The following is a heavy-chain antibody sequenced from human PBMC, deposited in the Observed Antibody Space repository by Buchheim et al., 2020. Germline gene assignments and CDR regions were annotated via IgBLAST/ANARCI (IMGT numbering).Heavy chain of an antibody. CDR3: ASDGNGYSYGLAIDY. J-gene: IGHJ4*02. CDR2: ISSSRSTI. V-gene: IGHV3-48*03. Sequence: EVQLVESGGGLVQPGGSLRLSCAASGFTFSSYEMNWVRQAPGKGLEWVSYISSSRSTIYYADSVRGRFTISRDNAKNSLYLPINSLRAECTAGYYCASDGNGYSYGLAIDYWGQGTL. D-gene: IGHD5-18*01. CDR1: GFTFSSYE.